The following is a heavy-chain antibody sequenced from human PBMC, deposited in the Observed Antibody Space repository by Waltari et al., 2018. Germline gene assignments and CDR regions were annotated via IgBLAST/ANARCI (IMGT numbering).Heavy chain of an antibody. CDR3: ARDSGVAGMDY. Sequence: QVQLQESGPGLVKPSETLSLTCTVSGGSISSHYWSWIRQPPGKGLEWIGYIYYSGSTNYNPSLKSRVTISVDTSKNQFSLKLSSVTAADTAVYYCARDSGVAGMDYWGQGTLVIVSS. D-gene: IGHD6-19*01. J-gene: IGHJ4*02. V-gene: IGHV4-59*11. CDR2: IYYSGST. CDR1: GGSISSHY.